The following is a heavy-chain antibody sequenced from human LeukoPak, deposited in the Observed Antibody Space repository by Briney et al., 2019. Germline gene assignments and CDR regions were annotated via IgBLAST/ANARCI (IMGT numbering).Heavy chain of an antibody. Sequence: GGSLRLSCAASGFTFSSYAMSWVRQAPGKGLEWVSAISGSGGSTYYADSVKGRFTISRDNSKNTLYLQMNSLRAEDTAVYYSASDIPLGNAFDIWGQGTMVTVSS. V-gene: IGHV3-23*01. CDR1: GFTFSSYA. D-gene: IGHD7-27*01. CDR3: ASDIPLGNAFDI. CDR2: ISGSGGST. J-gene: IGHJ3*02.